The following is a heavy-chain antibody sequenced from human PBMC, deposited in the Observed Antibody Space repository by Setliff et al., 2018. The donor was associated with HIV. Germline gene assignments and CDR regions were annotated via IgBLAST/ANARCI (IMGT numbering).Heavy chain of an antibody. CDR3: TRHHPYWGYDY. V-gene: IGHV1-2*02. CDR2: IDPNSGET. J-gene: IGHJ4*02. Sequence: ASVKVSCKASGYTFSAYFIHWVRQAPGQGPEWMGWIDPNSGETSFAQKFQGRFTISRDDSKKTAYLQMSSLKTEDTAVYYCTRHHPYWGYDYWGQGTLVTVSS. CDR1: GYTFSAYF. D-gene: IGHD2-21*01.